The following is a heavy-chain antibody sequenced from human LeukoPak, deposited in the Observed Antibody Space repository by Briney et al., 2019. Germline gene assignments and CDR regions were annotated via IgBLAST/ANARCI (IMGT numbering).Heavy chain of an antibody. CDR2: IYSDGSK. J-gene: IGHJ4*02. CDR1: GFTVSGDF. Sequence: GESLRLSCAASGFTVSGDFMSWVRQAPGKGLEWVSVIYSDGSKYYADSVKGRFTISRDNSKNTLYLQMYGLRAEDTAVYYCARERGRGRDSPWFDYWGQGTLVTVSS. V-gene: IGHV3-53*01. CDR3: ARERGRGRDSPWFDY. D-gene: IGHD3-16*01.